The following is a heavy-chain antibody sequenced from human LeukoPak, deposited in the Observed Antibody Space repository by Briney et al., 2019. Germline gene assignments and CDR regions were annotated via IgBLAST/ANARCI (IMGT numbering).Heavy chain of an antibody. CDR1: GFTFSSYW. J-gene: IGHJ6*02. V-gene: IGHV3-74*01. D-gene: IGHD6-13*01. CDR2: INSDGSST. CDR3: ARGFSSSWPYYYYYYGMDV. Sequence: GGSLRLSCAASGFTFSSYWMHWVRQAPGKGLVWVSRINSDGSSTGYADSVKGRFTISRDNAKNTLYLQMNSLRAEDTGVYYCARGFSSSWPYYYYYYGMDVWGQGTTVTVSS.